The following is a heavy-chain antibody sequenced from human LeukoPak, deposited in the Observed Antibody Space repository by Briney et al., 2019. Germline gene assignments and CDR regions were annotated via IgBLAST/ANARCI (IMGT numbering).Heavy chain of an antibody. V-gene: IGHV1-8*01. CDR2: MNPNSGNT. Sequence: ASVKVSCKAPGYTFTSYDINWVRQATGQGLEWMGWMNPNSGNTGYAQKFQGRVTMTRNTSISTAYMELSSLRSEDTAVYYCARELRYFDPFDYWGQGTLVTVSS. D-gene: IGHD3-9*01. J-gene: IGHJ4*02. CDR1: GYTFTSYD. CDR3: ARELRYFDPFDY.